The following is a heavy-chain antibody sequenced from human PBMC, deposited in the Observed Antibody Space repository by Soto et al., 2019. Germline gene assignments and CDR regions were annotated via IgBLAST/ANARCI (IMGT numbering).Heavy chain of an antibody. Sequence: EVQLVESGGGLVQPGRSLRLSCAASGFTFDDYAMHWVRQAPGKGLEWVSGISWNSGSIGYADSVKGRFTISRDNAKNSLYLQMNSLRAEDTALYYCAKDWTYGSGSYYNDDAFDIWGRGTMVTVSS. D-gene: IGHD3-10*01. CDR2: ISWNSGSI. CDR3: AKDWTYGSGSYYNDDAFDI. J-gene: IGHJ3*02. CDR1: GFTFDDYA. V-gene: IGHV3-9*01.